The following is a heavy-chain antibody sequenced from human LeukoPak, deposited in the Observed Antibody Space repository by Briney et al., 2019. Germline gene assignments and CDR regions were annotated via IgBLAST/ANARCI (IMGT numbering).Heavy chain of an antibody. CDR2: IYTSGST. Sequence: SQTLSLTCTVSGGSISSGSYYWSWIRQPAGKGLEWIGRIYTSGSTNYNPSLKSRVTISVDTSKNQFSLKLSSVTAADTAVYYCARDHAFWFDPWGQGTLVTVSS. CDR3: ARDHAFWFDP. V-gene: IGHV4-61*02. J-gene: IGHJ5*02. CDR1: GGSISSGSYY.